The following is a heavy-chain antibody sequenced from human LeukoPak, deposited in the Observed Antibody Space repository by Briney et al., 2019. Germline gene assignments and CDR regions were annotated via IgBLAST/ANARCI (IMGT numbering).Heavy chain of an antibody. V-gene: IGHV1-69*05. J-gene: IGHJ4*02. D-gene: IGHD4-17*01. CDR3: ARGPSGDYFDY. Sequence: GASVKVSCKASGGTFSSYAISRVRQAPGQGLEWMGGIIPIFGTANYAQKFQGRVTITTDESTSTAYMELSSLRSEDTAVYYCARGPSGDYFDYWGQGTLVTVSS. CDR1: GGTFSSYA. CDR2: IIPIFGTA.